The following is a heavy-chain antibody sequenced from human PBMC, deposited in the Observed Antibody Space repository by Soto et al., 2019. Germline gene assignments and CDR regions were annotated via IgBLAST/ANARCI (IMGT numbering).Heavy chain of an antibody. CDR3: ARDWYCSGGSCSDCFDP. J-gene: IGHJ5*02. D-gene: IGHD2-15*01. CDR2: INPNSGGT. Sequence: ASVKVSCKASGYTFTVCFMHWVLQAPGQGLEWMGWINPNSGGTNYAQKFQGWVTMTRDTSTNTAFMELRSLRSDDTAVYYCARDWYCSGGSCSDCFDPWGQGALVTVS. CDR1: GYTFTVCF. V-gene: IGHV1-2*04.